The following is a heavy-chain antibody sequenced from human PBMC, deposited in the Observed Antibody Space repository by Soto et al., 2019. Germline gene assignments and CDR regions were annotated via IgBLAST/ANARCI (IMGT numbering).Heavy chain of an antibody. J-gene: IGHJ4*02. Sequence: VQLQQWGAGLLKPSETLSLTCAVYGGSFSGYSWTWIRQPPGTGLEWIGEINHTGSTNYNPSLKSRVTISVDTFKNQFSLELTSVTAADTAVYYCARDKITGLFDYWGQGTLVTVSS. D-gene: IGHD2-8*02. CDR2: INHTGST. CDR3: ARDKITGLFDY. CDR1: GGSFSGYS. V-gene: IGHV4-34*01.